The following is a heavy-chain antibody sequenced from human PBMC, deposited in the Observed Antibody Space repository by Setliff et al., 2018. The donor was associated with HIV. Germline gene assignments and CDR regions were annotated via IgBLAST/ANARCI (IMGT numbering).Heavy chain of an antibody. CDR1: GYSVNSDYP. J-gene: IGHJ4*02. D-gene: IGHD3-3*01. V-gene: IGHV4-38-2*01. Sequence: SETLSLTCVVSGYSVNSDYPWGWVRQPPEKGLEWIGSFYHSESTYYNPSLKSRVTISVDTSKNQFSLKLSSVTAADTAVYYCARAPITIFGVIIIPVYFDYWGQGTLVTV. CDR3: ARAPITIFGVIIIPVYFDY. CDR2: FYHSEST.